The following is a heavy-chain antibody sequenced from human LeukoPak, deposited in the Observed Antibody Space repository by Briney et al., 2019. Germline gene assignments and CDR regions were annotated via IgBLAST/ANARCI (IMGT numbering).Heavy chain of an antibody. D-gene: IGHD4-23*01. CDR1: GGSFSSYA. V-gene: IGHV1-69*13. J-gene: IGHJ4*02. Sequence: ASVKVSCKASGGSFSSYAINWVRQAPGQGLEWMGGIIPIFGTANYAQKFQDRVTITAVESMSTVYMELSSLRSEDTAVYYCARGWLAETTVVTLYNYWGQGTLVTVSS. CDR2: IIPIFGTA. CDR3: ARGWLAETTVVTLYNY.